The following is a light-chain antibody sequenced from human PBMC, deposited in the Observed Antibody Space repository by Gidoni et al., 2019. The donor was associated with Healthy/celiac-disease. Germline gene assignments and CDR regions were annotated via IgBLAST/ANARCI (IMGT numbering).Light chain of an antibody. CDR3: QQYDNLYT. J-gene: IGKJ2*01. Sequence: DIQMTQSPSSLSASVGDRVTITCQASQDISNYLNWYQQKPGKAPKLLIYDASNLETGVPSMLSGSGSGTDFTFTISSLQPEDIATYYCQQYDNLYTFGQGTKLEIK. V-gene: IGKV1-33*01. CDR2: DAS. CDR1: QDISNY.